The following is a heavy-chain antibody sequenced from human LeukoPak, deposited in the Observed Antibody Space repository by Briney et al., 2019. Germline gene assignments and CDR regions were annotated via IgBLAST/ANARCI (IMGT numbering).Heavy chain of an antibody. J-gene: IGHJ4*02. CDR2: INHSGST. V-gene: IGHV4-34*01. CDR3: ARGGIAATFDY. CDR1: GGSFSGYY. D-gene: IGHD6-13*01. Sequence: SETLSLTCTVSGGSFSGYYWSWIRQPPGKGLEWIGEINHSGSTNYNPSLKSRVTISVDTSKNQFSLKLSSVTAADTAVYYCARGGIAATFDYWGQGTLVTVSS.